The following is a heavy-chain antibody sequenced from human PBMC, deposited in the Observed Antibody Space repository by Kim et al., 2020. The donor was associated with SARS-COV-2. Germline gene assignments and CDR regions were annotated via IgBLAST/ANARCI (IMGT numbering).Heavy chain of an antibody. CDR3: ARGVAFWSGYLRDMEYYFDY. J-gene: IGHJ4*02. D-gene: IGHD3-3*01. V-gene: IGHV5-51*01. CDR1: GYSFTSYW. Sequence: GESLKISCKGSGYSFTSYWIGWVRQMPGKGLEWMGIIYPGDSDTRYSPSFQGQVTISADKSISTAYLQWSSLKASDTAMYYCARGVAFWSGYLRDMEYYFDYWGQGTLVTVSS. CDR2: IYPGDSDT.